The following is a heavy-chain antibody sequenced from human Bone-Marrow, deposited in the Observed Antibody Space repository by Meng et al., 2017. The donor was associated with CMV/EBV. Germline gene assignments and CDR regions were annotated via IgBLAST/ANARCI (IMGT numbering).Heavy chain of an antibody. Sequence: QVQIQESGTGLVKTSETLSLTCIVSGASIKTDNWNWVRQPAGQGLEWIGLIQVIGHTVYNPSLKSRVTVSLDASKSHFSLTLNSVTAADTATYYCAGSRPGGGACDYWGQGILVTVSS. CDR1: GASIKTDN. D-gene: IGHD3-16*01. CDR2: IQVIGHT. CDR3: AGSRPGGGACDY. J-gene: IGHJ4*02. V-gene: IGHV4-4*07.